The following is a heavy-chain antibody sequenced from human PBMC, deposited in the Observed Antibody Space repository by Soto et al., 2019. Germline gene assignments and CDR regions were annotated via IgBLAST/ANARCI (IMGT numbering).Heavy chain of an antibody. CDR1: GYTFTSYG. V-gene: IGHV1-18*01. J-gene: IGHJ4*02. Sequence: QVRLVQSGAEVKKPGASVKVSCKASGYTFTSYGISWVRQAPGQGLEWMGWISAYNGNTNYAQKLQGRVTMTTDTSTSTAYMELRSLRSDDTAVYYCARSYDILTGYYPNYFDYWGQGTLVTVSS. CDR3: ARSYDILTGYYPNYFDY. D-gene: IGHD3-9*01. CDR2: ISAYNGNT.